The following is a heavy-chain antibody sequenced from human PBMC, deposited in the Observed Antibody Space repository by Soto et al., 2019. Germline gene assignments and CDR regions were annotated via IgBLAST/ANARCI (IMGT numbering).Heavy chain of an antibody. CDR2: IYYSGTT. CDR3: AREVAATGNNHYDH. V-gene: IGHV4-59*01. J-gene: IGHJ4*02. Sequence: PSETLSLTCSVSGGSIRVYYWTWIRQSPGKGLEWIGYIYYSGTTKYNPSLKSRVTISVDTSKNQFSLKVNSVTAADTAVYYCAREVAATGNNHYDHWCQGPLFTVSS. D-gene: IGHD6-13*01. CDR1: GGSIRVYY.